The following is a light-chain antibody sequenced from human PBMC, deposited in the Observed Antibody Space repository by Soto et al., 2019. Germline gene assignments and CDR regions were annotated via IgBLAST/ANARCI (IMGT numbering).Light chain of an antibody. CDR2: GAS. CDR3: QKYGTSPPT. Sequence: EIVLTQSPGTLSLSPGERATLSCRASQSVSSSYLAWYRQKPGQAPRLLIYGASSRATGIPDRFSGSGSGTDFTLTISRLEFEDFAVYYCQKYGTSPPTFGQGTKVEIK. V-gene: IGKV3-20*01. J-gene: IGKJ1*01. CDR1: QSVSSSY.